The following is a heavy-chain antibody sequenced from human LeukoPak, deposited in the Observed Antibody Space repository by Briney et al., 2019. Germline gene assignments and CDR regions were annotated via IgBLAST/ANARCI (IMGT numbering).Heavy chain of an antibody. V-gene: IGHV4-4*07. J-gene: IGHJ4*02. Sequence: SETLSLTCTFSGGSNSSYYWSWIRQPGGKGLEWIGRIYSSGSTSYNPSLKSRVTMSVDTSKIQVSLKLSSATAADTAMYHCARIYQSSGISSGYFDYWGQGTLVTVSS. CDR2: IYSSGST. CDR3: ARIYQSSGISSGYFDY. D-gene: IGHD6-19*01. CDR1: GGSNSSYY.